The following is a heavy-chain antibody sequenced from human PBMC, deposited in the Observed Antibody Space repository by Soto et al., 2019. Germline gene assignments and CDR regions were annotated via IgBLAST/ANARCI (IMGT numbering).Heavy chain of an antibody. CDR2: IIPIFGTA. J-gene: IGHJ3*02. Sequence: QVQLVQSGAEVKKPGSSVKVSCKASGGTFSSYAIRWVRQAPGQGLEWMGGIIPIFGTANYAQKFQGRVTLTADESTSTAYMELSSLRSEDTAVYYCARDQVDYYDSSGYKPGGSFDIWGQGTMVTVSS. V-gene: IGHV1-69*12. CDR3: ARDQVDYYDSSGYKPGGSFDI. CDR1: GGTFSSYA. D-gene: IGHD3-22*01.